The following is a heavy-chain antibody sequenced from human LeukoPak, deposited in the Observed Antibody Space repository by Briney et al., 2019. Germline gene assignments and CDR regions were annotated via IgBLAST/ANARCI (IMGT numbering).Heavy chain of an antibody. CDR1: GFSFGDYG. CDR2: IRSKAYDGTT. D-gene: IGHD5-18*01. J-gene: IGHJ4*02. CDR3: SRDYWGYSYGYSNY. V-gene: IGHV3-49*04. Sequence: GGSLRLSCTASGFSFGDYGMSWVRQAPGKGLEWVGFIRSKAYDGTTEYAASVKGRFSISRDDSKSIAYLQMNSLKTEDTAVYHCSRDYWGYSYGYSNYWGQGTLVTVSS.